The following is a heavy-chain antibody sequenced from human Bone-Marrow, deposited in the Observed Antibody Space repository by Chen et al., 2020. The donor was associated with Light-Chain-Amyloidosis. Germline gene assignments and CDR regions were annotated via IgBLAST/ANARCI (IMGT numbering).Heavy chain of an antibody. Sequence: EVQLEQSGPEVKKPGESLKISCKGPGYTFPNYWIGWVRQMPGKGLEWMGVIYPDDSDARYSPSVEGRVTISADKSITTAYLQWRSLKASDTALYYCARRRDRYDFDYSGQGPLVTVSS. J-gene: IGHJ4*02. CDR1: GYTFPNYW. CDR3: ARRRDRYDFDY. CDR2: IYPDDSDA. V-gene: IGHV5-51*01. D-gene: IGHD5-12*01.